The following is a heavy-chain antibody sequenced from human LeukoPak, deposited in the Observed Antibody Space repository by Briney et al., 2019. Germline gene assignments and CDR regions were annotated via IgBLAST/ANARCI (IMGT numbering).Heavy chain of an antibody. CDR2: MNPNSGNT. Sequence: GASVKVSCKASGYTFTSYDINWVRQATGQGLEWMGWMNPNSGNTGYAQKFQGRVTMTRNTSISTAYMELSSLRSEDTAVYYCARVDYDILTGYKYYYYGMDVWGQGTTVTVSS. CDR3: ARVDYDILTGYKYYYYGMDV. D-gene: IGHD3-9*01. J-gene: IGHJ6*02. V-gene: IGHV1-8*01. CDR1: GYTFTSYD.